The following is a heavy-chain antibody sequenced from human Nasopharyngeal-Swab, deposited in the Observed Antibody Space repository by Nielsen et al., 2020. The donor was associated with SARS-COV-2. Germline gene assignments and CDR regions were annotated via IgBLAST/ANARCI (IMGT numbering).Heavy chain of an antibody. Sequence: ASVKVSCKTSGYTFTDYYIYWVRQVPGQGLEWVGCINPYSGDTKYAQKFQGRVTVTRDTSRSTAYIELSRLRSDDTAVYYCARDYYDNYDSDYWGQGTLVTVSS. CDR2: INPYSGDT. CDR1: GYTFTDYY. CDR3: ARDYYDNYDSDY. J-gene: IGHJ4*02. V-gene: IGHV1-2*02. D-gene: IGHD3-22*01.